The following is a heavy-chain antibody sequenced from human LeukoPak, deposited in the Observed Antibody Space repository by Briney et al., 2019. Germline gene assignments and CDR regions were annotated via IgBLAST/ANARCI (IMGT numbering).Heavy chain of an antibody. CDR3: AKDHSSGYLMH. J-gene: IGHJ4*02. V-gene: IGHV3-30*18. CDR1: GFTVSSYG. CDR2: ISYDGSNK. D-gene: IGHD3-22*01. Sequence: PGRSLRLSCAAPGFTVSSYGMHWVRQAPGKGLEWVAVISYDGSNKYYADSVKGRFTISRDNSKNTLYLQMNSLRAEDTAVYYCAKDHSSGYLMHWGQGTLVTVSS.